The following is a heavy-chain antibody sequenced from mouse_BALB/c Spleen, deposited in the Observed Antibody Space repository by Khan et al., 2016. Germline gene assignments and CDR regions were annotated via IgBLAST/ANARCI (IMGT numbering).Heavy chain of an antibody. CDR2: INTYTGAP. Sequence: QIQLVQSGPELKKPGETVKISCKASGYTFTNYGMNWVKQAPGKGLKWMGWINTYTGAPTYADDFKGRFAFSLETSASTAYLQINNLKNEDMATYFCARRRGYLSAMDYWGQGTSVTVSS. J-gene: IGHJ4*01. CDR3: ARRRGYLSAMDY. V-gene: IGHV9-1*02. D-gene: IGHD2-3*01. CDR1: GYTFTNYG.